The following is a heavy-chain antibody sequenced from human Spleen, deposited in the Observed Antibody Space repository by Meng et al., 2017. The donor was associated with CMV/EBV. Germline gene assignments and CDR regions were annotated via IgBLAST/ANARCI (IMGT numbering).Heavy chain of an antibody. CDR2: IWYDGSDK. Sequence: GGSLRLSCAASGFTFSSYGMHWVRQAPGKGLEWVAVIWYDGSDKYSADSVTGRFTIARDNSKTTLYLQMNSLGAEDTAVYYCAKVSVPKGHYYNAMDVWGQGTTVTVSS. CDR3: AKVSVPKGHYYNAMDV. CDR1: GFTFSSYG. V-gene: IGHV3-33*06. J-gene: IGHJ6*02.